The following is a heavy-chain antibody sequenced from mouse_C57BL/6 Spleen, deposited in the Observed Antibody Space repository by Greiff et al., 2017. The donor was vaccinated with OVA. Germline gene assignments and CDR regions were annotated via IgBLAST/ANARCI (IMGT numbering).Heavy chain of an antibody. V-gene: IGHV5-9*01. J-gene: IGHJ3*01. CDR3: AAPDRQEAAWFAY. CDR1: GFTFSRYT. D-gene: IGHD3-1*01. CDR2: ISGGGGNT. Sequence: EVKLMESGGGLVKPGGSLKLSCAASGFTFSRYTMSWVRQTPEKRLEWVATISGGGGNTYYPDSVKGRFTISRDNAKNTLYLQMSSLRSEDTALYYCAAPDRQEAAWFAYWGQGTLVTVSA.